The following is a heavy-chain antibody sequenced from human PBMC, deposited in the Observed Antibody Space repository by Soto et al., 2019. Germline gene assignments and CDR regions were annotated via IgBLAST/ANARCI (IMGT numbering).Heavy chain of an antibody. CDR1: GFAFSRYG. J-gene: IGHJ4*02. Sequence: EVQLLESGGASVQPGGSVRLSCVVSGFAFSRYGMNWVRRAPGKGLEWVAHISGSGYSINYAESVKGRFTISRDNSKGTLYLQLHSLTVEDTALYYCSRFGPGADYWGQGTLVTVSS. CDR3: SRFGPGADY. D-gene: IGHD3-3*01. V-gene: IGHV3-23*01. CDR2: ISGSGYSI.